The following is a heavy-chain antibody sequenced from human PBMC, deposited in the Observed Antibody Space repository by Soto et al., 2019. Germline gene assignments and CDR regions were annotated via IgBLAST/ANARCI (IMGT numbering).Heavy chain of an antibody. D-gene: IGHD2-15*01. CDR3: ARSTLGYCSGGSCYLKQPEYFQH. CDR1: GYSFTSYW. Sequence: GESLKISCKGSGYSFTSYWIGWVRQMPGKGLEWMGIIYPGDSDTRYSPSFQGQVTISADKSISTAYLQWSSLKASDTAMYYCARSTLGYCSGGSCYLKQPEYFQHWGQGTLVTVSS. CDR2: IYPGDSDT. J-gene: IGHJ1*01. V-gene: IGHV5-51*01.